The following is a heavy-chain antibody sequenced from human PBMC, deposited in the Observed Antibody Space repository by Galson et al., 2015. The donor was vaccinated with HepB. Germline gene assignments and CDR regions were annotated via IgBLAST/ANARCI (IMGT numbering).Heavy chain of an antibody. CDR2: ISAYNGNT. Sequence: SVKVSCKASGYTFTSYGISWVRQAPGQGLEWMGWISAYNGNTNYAQKLQGRVTMTTDTSTSTAYMELRSLRSDDTAVYYCARRTYYDFWSGYHSWPDYWGQGTLVTVSS. J-gene: IGHJ4*02. V-gene: IGHV1-18*01. D-gene: IGHD3-3*01. CDR1: GYTFTSYG. CDR3: ARRTYYDFWSGYHSWPDY.